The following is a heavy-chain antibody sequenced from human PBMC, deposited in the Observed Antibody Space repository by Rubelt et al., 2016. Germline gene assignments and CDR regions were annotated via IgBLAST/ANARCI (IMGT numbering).Heavy chain of an antibody. J-gene: IGHJ4*02. V-gene: IGHV4-34*01. D-gene: IGHD3-22*01. CDR3: ARGKEGLGVTMMDY. CDR1: GGSFSGYY. CDR2: INHSGST. Sequence: QVQLQQWGAGLLKPSETLSLTCAVYGGSFSGYYWSWIRQPPGKGLEWIGEINHSGSTNYNPSLKSRVTRSVDTSKKQFSLKLSSGTAADTAVYYCARGKEGLGVTMMDYWGQGTLVTVSS.